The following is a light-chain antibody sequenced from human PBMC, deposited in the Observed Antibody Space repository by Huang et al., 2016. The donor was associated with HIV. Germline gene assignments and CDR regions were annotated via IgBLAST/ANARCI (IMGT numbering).Light chain of an antibody. V-gene: IGKV4-1*01. CDR3: QQYYSNPRT. J-gene: IGKJ1*01. CDR1: QSVLYSSNNKNY. Sequence: DIVMTQSPDSLAVSLGERATINCKSSQSVLYSSNNKNYLAWYQQKPGQPPTLLSYSASTRESGVPDRFGGSGSGTDFTLTISSLQAEDVAVYYCQQYYSNPRTFGQGTKVEIK. CDR2: SAS.